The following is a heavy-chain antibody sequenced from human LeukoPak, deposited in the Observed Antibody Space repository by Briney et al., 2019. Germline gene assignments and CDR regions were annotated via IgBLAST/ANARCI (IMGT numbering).Heavy chain of an antibody. CDR1: GFTFSSYG. D-gene: IGHD6-13*01. V-gene: IGHV3-23*01. Sequence: GGSLRLSCAASGFTFSSYGMSWVRQAPGKGLEWVSAISGSGGSTYYADSVKGRFTISRDNSKNTLYLQMNSLRAEDTAVYYCAKDRRRQQLVIDAFDIWGQGTMVTVSS. CDR3: AKDRRRQQLVIDAFDI. J-gene: IGHJ3*02. CDR2: ISGSGGST.